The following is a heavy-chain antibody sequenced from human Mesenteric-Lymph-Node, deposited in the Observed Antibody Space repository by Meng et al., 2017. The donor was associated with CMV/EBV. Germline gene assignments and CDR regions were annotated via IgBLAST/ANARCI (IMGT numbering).Heavy chain of an antibody. D-gene: IGHD2-15*01. CDR1: GFSVSRND. J-gene: IGHJ3*02. Sequence: GESLKISCAVSGFSVSRNDMSWVRQAPGKGLEWVSIILGGGNTYYADSVKGRFTISRDNSRNTLYLQMNSLRTEDTALYYCVRSGQRWTRDGFDIWGQGTMVTVSS. V-gene: IGHV3-66*02. CDR3: VRSGQRWTRDGFDI. CDR2: ILGGGNT.